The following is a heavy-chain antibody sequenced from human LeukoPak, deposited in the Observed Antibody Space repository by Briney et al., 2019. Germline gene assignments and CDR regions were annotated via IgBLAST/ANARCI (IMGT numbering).Heavy chain of an antibody. CDR1: GGSISSGDYF. Sequence: PSETLSLTCSVSGGSISSGDYFWTWIRQHPGKGLEWIGYIYYSGSTYYNPSLKSRVTISVDTSKNQFSLKLSSVTAADTAVYYCARDRGGSYDDYWGQGTLVTVSS. D-gene: IGHD1-26*01. CDR3: ARDRGGSYDDY. J-gene: IGHJ4*02. CDR2: IYYSGST. V-gene: IGHV4-31*03.